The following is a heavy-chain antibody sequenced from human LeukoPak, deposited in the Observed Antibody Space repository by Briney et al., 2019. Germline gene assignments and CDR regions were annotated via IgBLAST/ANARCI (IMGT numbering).Heavy chain of an antibody. CDR2: MSYSGST. J-gene: IGHJ3*02. CDR1: GGSIISSDDSY. D-gene: IGHD5-12*01. Sequence: PSETLSLTCTVSGGSIISSDDSYWGWIRQPPGKGLEYIGTMSYSGSTNYNPSLKSRVTISVDTSKNQFSLKLSSVTAADTAVYYCARLSQRWLQLGGPGAFDIWGQGTMVTVSS. V-gene: IGHV4-39*07. CDR3: ARLSQRWLQLGGPGAFDI.